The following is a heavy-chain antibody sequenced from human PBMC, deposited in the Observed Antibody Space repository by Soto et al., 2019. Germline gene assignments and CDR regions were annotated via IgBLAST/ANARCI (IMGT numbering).Heavy chain of an antibody. CDR1: GFICSSYD. D-gene: IGHD2-8*02. CDR2: ILVSDST. J-gene: IGHJ3*02. CDR3: AKATATGGGAFDI. V-gene: IGHV3-23*01. Sequence: VGSLRLSCAASGFICSSYDMSWVRQAPVNALEWVSTILVSDSTHYDDSVRGRFTISRDRSKNTVYLQMNSLTAGDTAVYYCAKATATGGGAFDISGQGTMVTVSS.